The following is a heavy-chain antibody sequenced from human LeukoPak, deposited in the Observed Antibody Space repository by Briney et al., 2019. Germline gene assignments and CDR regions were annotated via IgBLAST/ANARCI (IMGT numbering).Heavy chain of an antibody. CDR3: ARASEGYSGYDYGY. CDR1: GFTFRDYN. J-gene: IGHJ4*02. CDR2: IKQDGSEK. Sequence: GGSLRLSCAASGFTFRDYNMNWVRQAPGKGLEWVANIKQDGSEKYYVDSVKGRFTISRDNAKNSLYLQMNSLRAEDTAVYYCARASEGYSGYDYGYWGQGALVAVSS. D-gene: IGHD5-12*01. V-gene: IGHV3-7*04.